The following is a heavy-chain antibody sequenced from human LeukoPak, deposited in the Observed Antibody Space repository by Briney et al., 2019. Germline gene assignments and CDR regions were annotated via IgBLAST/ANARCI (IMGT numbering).Heavy chain of an antibody. V-gene: IGHV1-2*02. Sequence: ASVKVSCKASGYTFTGYYIHWVRQAPGQGLKWMGWINPNSGGTNSAQKFQGRVTLTRDTSISTAYLELSSLRSDDTAVYYCARDLGSGWIIVDYWGQGTLVTVSS. CDR1: GYTFTGYY. CDR2: INPNSGGT. D-gene: IGHD6-19*01. J-gene: IGHJ4*02. CDR3: ARDLGSGWIIVDY.